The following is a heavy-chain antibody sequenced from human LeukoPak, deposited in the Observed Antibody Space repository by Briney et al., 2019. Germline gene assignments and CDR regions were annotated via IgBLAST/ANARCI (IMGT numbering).Heavy chain of an antibody. D-gene: IGHD1/OR15-1a*01. Sequence: PGGSLRLSCAASGFTFSSYSMNWVRQAPGKGLEWVSSVSSSSSYIYYADSVKGRFTISRDNAKNSLYLQMNSLRAEDTAVYYCARVGEQEYFQHWGQGTLVTVSS. CDR2: VSSSSSYI. J-gene: IGHJ1*01. V-gene: IGHV3-21*01. CDR1: GFTFSSYS. CDR3: ARVGEQEYFQH.